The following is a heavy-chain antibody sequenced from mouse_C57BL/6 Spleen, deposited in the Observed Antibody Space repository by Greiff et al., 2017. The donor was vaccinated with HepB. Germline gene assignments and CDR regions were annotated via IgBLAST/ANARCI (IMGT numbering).Heavy chain of an antibody. CDR2: INYDGSST. Sequence: DVMLVESEGGLVQPGRSMKLSCTASGFTFSDYYMAWVRQVPEKGLEWVANINYDGSSTYYLDSLKSRFIISRDNAKNILYLQMSSLKSEDTATYYCARDRTGTGYWYFDVWGTGTTVTVSS. J-gene: IGHJ1*03. CDR1: GFTFSDYY. D-gene: IGHD4-1*01. CDR3: ARDRTGTGYWYFDV. V-gene: IGHV5-16*01.